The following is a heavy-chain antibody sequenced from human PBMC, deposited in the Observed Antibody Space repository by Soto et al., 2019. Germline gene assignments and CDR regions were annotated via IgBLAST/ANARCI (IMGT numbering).Heavy chain of an antibody. J-gene: IGHJ6*03. CDR2: ISGSGGST. CDR1: GFTFSSYA. Sequence: GGFLRLSCAASGFTFSSYAMSWVRQAPGKGLEWVSAISGSGGSTYYADSVKGRFTISRDNSKNTLYLQMNSLRAEDTAVYYCAKGGSPRYYYYMDVWGKGTTVTVSS. D-gene: IGHD3-10*01. V-gene: IGHV3-23*01. CDR3: AKGGSPRYYYYMDV.